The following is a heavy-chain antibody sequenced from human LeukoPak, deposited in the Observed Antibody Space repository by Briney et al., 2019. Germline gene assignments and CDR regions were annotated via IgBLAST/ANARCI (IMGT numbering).Heavy chain of an antibody. CDR2: IYYSGST. J-gene: IGHJ5*02. Sequence: PSETLSLTCTVSGGSISSHCWSWIRQPPGKGLEWIGYIYYSGSTNYNPSLKSRVTISVDTSKNQFSLKLSSVTAADTAVYYCARDLGPNWFDPWGQGTLVTVSS. CDR1: GGSISSHC. D-gene: IGHD3-16*01. CDR3: ARDLGPNWFDP. V-gene: IGHV4-59*11.